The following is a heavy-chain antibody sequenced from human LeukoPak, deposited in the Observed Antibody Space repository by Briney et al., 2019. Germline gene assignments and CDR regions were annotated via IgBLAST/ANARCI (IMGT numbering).Heavy chain of an antibody. CDR3: ARMYNCNFAY. Sequence: SGPTLLNPTRTLTLTCTLSGFSLSTSGKCVSWIRQPPGKALEWLSLSDWDDDKYYSTSLKTRLTISKDTSKNPVVLTMTNMAPLDTATYYCARMYNCNFAYWGPGTLVTVSS. CDR1: GFSLSTSGKC. J-gene: IGHJ4*02. V-gene: IGHV2-70*01. CDR2: SDWDDDK. D-gene: IGHD1-20*01.